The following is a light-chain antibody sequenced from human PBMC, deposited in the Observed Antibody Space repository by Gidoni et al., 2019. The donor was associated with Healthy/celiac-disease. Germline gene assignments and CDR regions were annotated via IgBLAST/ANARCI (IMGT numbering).Light chain of an antibody. J-gene: IGLJ2*01. CDR1: SSDVGGYNY. Sequence: QSALTQPASVSGSPGPSITISCTGTSSDVGGYNYVSWYQRHPGKAPKLMIYDVSNRPSGVSNRFSGSKSGNTASLTISGLQAEDEADYYCSSYTSSSTLVVFGGGTKLTVL. CDR3: SSYTSSSTLVV. CDR2: DVS. V-gene: IGLV2-14*03.